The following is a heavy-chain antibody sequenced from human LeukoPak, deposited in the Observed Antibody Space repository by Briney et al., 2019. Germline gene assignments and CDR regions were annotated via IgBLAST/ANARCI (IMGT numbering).Heavy chain of an antibody. Sequence: PGRSLRLSCAASGFTFSSYAMHWVRQAPGKGLEWVAVISYDGSNKYYADSVKGRFTISRDNSKNTLYLQMNSLRAEDTAVYYCARPNYPSSGWYSKVLGLGKNAFDIWGQGTMVTVSS. CDR1: GFTFSSYA. CDR3: ARPNYPSSGWYSKVLGLGKNAFDI. J-gene: IGHJ3*02. CDR2: ISYDGSNK. D-gene: IGHD6-19*01. V-gene: IGHV3-30-3*01.